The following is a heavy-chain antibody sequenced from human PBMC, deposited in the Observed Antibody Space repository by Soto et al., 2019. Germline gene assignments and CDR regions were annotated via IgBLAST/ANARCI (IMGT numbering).Heavy chain of an antibody. V-gene: IGHV3-23*01. CDR1: GFTFSSYA. Sequence: GGSLRLSCAASGFTFSSYAMSWVRQTPGKGLEWVSTLSGSGGTTYYADSVKGQFTISRDNSKNTLYLQMNSLRAEDTAVYYCARARSTAAGLFDYWGLGTLVTVSS. J-gene: IGHJ4*02. CDR3: ARARSTAAGLFDY. D-gene: IGHD6-13*01. CDR2: LSGSGGTT.